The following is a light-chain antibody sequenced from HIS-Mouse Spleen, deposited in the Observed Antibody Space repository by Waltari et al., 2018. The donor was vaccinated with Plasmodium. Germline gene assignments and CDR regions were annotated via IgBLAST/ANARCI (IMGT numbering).Light chain of an antibody. Sequence: EIVMTQSPATLSVSPGERATLPCRASQSVSSNLAWYQQKPGQAPRLLIYGASTQATGIPARFSGSGSGTEFTLTISSMQSEDFAVYYCQQYNNWPPYTFGQGTKLEIK. J-gene: IGKJ2*01. CDR2: GAS. CDR1: QSVSSN. CDR3: QQYNNWPPYT. V-gene: IGKV3-15*01.